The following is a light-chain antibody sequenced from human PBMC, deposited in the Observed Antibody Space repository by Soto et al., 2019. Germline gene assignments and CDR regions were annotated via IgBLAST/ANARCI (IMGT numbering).Light chain of an antibody. CDR2: DTT. CDR3: SLTHGRLVA. J-gene: IGLJ2*01. V-gene: IGLV7-46*01. Sequence: QTVVTQEPSLTVSPGGTVTLTCGSSTGAVTSGHYPYWFQQKPGQVPRTLIYDTTNKHSWTPARFSGSLLGGKAALTLSGAQPEDEAEFYCSLTHGRLVAFGGGTKLTVL. CDR1: TGAVTSGHY.